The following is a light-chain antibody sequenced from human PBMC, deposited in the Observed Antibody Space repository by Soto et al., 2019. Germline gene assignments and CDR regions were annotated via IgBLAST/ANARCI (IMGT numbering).Light chain of an antibody. CDR3: AAWDDSLRVL. V-gene: IGLV1-47*02. Sequence: QSVLTQPPSASGTPGQRVTISCSGSSSNIGSNTVTWYQQLPGTAPKLLIYSNNQRPSGVPDRFSGSKSGTSASLAISGLRSEDEADYYCAAWDDSLRVLFGTGTKLTVL. CDR1: SSNIGSNT. J-gene: IGLJ1*01. CDR2: SNN.